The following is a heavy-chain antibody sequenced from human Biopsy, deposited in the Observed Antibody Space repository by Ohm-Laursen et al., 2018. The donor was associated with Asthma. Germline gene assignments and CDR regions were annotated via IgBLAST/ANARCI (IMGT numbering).Heavy chain of an antibody. CDR3: ARCQVGYSSGWSLLLKKIYYSGMDV. D-gene: IGHD6-19*01. V-gene: IGHV1-69*13. CDR2: TMTVFGTT. CDR1: GGTFSNFA. Sequence: SVKVSCKAPGGTFSNFAISWVRQAPGQGLEWLGGTMTVFGTTNYAQKFQGRVTITADESTSTAYMEVTSLRSEDTAIYYCARCQVGYSSGWSLLLKKIYYSGMDVWGQGTTVIVSS. J-gene: IGHJ6*02.